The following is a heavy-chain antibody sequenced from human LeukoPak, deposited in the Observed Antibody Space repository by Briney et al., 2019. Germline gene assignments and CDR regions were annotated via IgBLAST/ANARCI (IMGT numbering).Heavy chain of an antibody. J-gene: IGHJ4*02. D-gene: IGHD5-24*01. Sequence: PGGSLRLSCAASGFTFDDYGMSWVRQAPGKGLEWVSGINWNGGSTGYADSVKGRFTISRDNAKNSLYLQMNSLRAEDTAVYYCARDARRDGYNPFDYWGQGTLVTVSS. CDR2: INWNGGST. CDR3: ARDARRDGYNPFDY. V-gene: IGHV3-20*04. CDR1: GFTFDDYG.